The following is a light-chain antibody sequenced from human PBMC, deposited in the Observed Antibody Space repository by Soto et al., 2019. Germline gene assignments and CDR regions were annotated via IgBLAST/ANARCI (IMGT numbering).Light chain of an antibody. Sequence: QSALTQPASVSGSPGQSITISCTGTSSDVGGYNYVSWYQQHPGKAPKLMIYEVTNRPSGVSTRFSGSKSGNTASLTISGLQAEDEPDYYCSSYASSSRYVFGTGTKVTVL. CDR3: SSYASSSRYV. CDR1: SSDVGGYNY. V-gene: IGLV2-14*01. J-gene: IGLJ1*01. CDR2: EVT.